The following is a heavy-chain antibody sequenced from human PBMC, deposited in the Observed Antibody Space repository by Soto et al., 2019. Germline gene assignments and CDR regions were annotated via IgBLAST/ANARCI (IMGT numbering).Heavy chain of an antibody. Sequence: GGSLSLSCAASGFPFSSYTMNWVRQAPGKGLEWVSLISARGGSTYYADSVNGRFTVSRDNSKDTVYLQMNNLRPEDTGVYYCAKDLHDFASFFFYGMDVWGQGTSVTVSS. D-gene: IGHD2-21*02. V-gene: IGHV3-23*01. J-gene: IGHJ6*02. CDR3: AKDLHDFASFFFYGMDV. CDR2: ISARGGST. CDR1: GFPFSSYT.